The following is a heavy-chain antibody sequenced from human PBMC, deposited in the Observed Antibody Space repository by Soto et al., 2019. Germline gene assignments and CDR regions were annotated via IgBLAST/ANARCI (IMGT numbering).Heavy chain of an antibody. V-gene: IGHV3-23*01. D-gene: IGHD2-15*01. CDR1: GFSFSGYG. Sequence: GGSLRLSCAASGFSFSGYGMSWVRQAPGKGLEWVSGVSGGGGVTNYADSVKGRFTISRDNAKNTVYLQMNGLRAEDTAIYYRAKGRCSGTGCYSEYWGQGTLVTVSS. J-gene: IGHJ4*02. CDR2: VSGGGGVT. CDR3: AKGRCSGTGCYSEY.